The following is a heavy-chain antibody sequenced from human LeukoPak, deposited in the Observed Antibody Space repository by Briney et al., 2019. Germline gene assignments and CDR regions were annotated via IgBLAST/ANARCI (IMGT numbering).Heavy chain of an antibody. J-gene: IGHJ6*04. V-gene: IGHV3-15*01. CDR3: IAHFPYFYGFDV. D-gene: IGHD3-3*02. Sequence: GGSLRLSCVSSGFTIGTAWMSWVRQASGKGLEWLGHIKSEGEGATTDYAAPAKGRFAISRDDSKNMIYLQMSSLKIDDTAIYYCIAHFPYFYGFDVWGKGTTVTVSS. CDR1: GFTIGTAW. CDR2: IKSEGEGATT.